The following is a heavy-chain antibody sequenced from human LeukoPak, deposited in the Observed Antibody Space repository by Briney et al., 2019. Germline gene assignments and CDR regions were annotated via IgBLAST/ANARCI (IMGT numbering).Heavy chain of an antibody. CDR3: ARGPLLPLDY. J-gene: IGHJ4*02. CDR2: IIPIFGTA. CDR1: GGTFSSYA. V-gene: IGHV1-69*05. D-gene: IGHD1-26*01. Sequence: GASVKVPCKASGGTFSSYAISRVRQAPGQGLEWMGRIIPIFGTANYAQKFQGRVTITTDESTSTAYMELSSLRSEDTAVYYCARGPLLPLDYWGQGTLVTVSS.